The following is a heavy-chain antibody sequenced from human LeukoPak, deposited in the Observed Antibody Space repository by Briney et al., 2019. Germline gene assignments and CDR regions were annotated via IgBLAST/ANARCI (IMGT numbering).Heavy chain of an antibody. J-gene: IGHJ4*02. V-gene: IGHV3-23*01. CDR3: AKDRSCINEVCHGDFDY. CDR1: GFIFSSYA. CDR2: ISGSGGST. D-gene: IGHD2-8*01. Sequence: GGSLRLSCAVSGFIFSSYAMSWVRHAPGRGREWVTTISGSGGSTYYADSVKGRFTISRDNSKNTVYLQMNSQRAEDTAVYYFAKDRSCINEVCHGDFDYWGQGTLVTVSS.